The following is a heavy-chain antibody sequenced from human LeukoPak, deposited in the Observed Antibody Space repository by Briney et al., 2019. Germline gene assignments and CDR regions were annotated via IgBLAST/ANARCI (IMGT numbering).Heavy chain of an antibody. D-gene: IGHD2-2*01. J-gene: IGHJ3*02. CDR3: AKIIGYCSSTSCYAPADAFDI. CDR2: ISYDVSNK. Sequence: PGRSLRLSCAASGFTFRSYGMHWVRQAPRKGLERGAVISYDVSNKYYADSVKGRFTISRDNSKNTLYLQMNSLRAEDTAVYYCAKIIGYCSSTSCYAPADAFDIWGQGTMVTVSS. V-gene: IGHV3-30*18. CDR1: GFTFRSYG.